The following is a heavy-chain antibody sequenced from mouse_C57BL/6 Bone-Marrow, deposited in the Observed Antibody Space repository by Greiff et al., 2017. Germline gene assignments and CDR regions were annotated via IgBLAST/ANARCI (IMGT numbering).Heavy chain of an antibody. CDR2: FSDGGSYT. CDR3: AREWGLTSYAMDY. D-gene: IGHD4-1*01. CDR1: GFTFSSYA. J-gene: IGHJ4*01. V-gene: IGHV5-4*01. Sequence: EVKVVESGGGLVKPGGSLKLSCAAPGFTFSSYALSWVRQTPEKRLEWVATFSDGGSYTYYPDNVKGRFTISRDNAKNNLYLQMSHLKSEDTAMYYCAREWGLTSYAMDYWGQGTSVTVAS.